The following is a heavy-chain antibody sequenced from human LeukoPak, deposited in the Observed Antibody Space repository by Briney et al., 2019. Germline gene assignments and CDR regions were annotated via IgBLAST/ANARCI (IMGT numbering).Heavy chain of an antibody. J-gene: IGHJ3*02. CDR3: ASLWPYQLSAFDI. D-gene: IGHD2-2*01. CDR2: INHSGST. Sequence: SETLSLTCAVYSGSFSGYYWSWIRQPPGKGLEWIGEINHSGSTNYNPSLKGRVTISVDTSKDQFSLKLSSVTAADTAVYYCASLWPYQLSAFDIWGQGTMVTVSS. V-gene: IGHV4-34*01. CDR1: SGSFSGYY.